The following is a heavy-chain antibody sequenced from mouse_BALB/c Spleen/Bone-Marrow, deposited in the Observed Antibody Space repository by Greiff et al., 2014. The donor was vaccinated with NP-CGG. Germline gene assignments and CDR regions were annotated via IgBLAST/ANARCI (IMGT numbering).Heavy chain of an antibody. CDR3: VRSRVRDWYFDV. J-gene: IGHJ1*01. D-gene: IGHD2-14*01. V-gene: IGHV1S56*01. CDR2: IFPGDSTT. Sequence: QVHVKQSGVELVKPGASVKLSCKASGNTFTSYDINWVRQRPEQGLEWIGWIFPGDSTTKYNEKFKGKATLSTDKSSSTVHMQLSRLTSEDSAVYFCVRSRVRDWYFDVWGAGTTVTISS. CDR1: GNTFTSYD.